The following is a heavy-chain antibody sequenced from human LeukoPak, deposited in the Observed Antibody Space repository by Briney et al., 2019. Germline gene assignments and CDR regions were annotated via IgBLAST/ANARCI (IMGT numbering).Heavy chain of an antibody. Sequence: SETLSLTCTVSGGSISSYYWSWIRQPPGKGLEWIGSFYHSGSTYYNPPLKSRVTISLDTSKNQFSLKLSSVTAADTAVYYCARVRRVGATPFDYWGQGTLVTVSS. CDR1: GGSISSYY. CDR2: FYHSGST. CDR3: ARVRRVGATPFDY. V-gene: IGHV4-38-2*02. J-gene: IGHJ4*02. D-gene: IGHD1-26*01.